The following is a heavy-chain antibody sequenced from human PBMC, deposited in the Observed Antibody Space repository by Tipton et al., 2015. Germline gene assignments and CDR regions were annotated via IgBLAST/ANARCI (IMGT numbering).Heavy chain of an antibody. CDR1: GFTFSSYV. CDR2: ISDSGGSP. D-gene: IGHD1-26*01. J-gene: IGHJ3*01. CDR3: ATGFGGSSLGAFDV. V-gene: IGHV3-23*01. Sequence: SLRLSCAASGFTFSSYVTAWVRQTPGKGLEWVSVISDSGGSPYYADSVKGRFTISRDNSKNALYLQMSSLRAEDTAVYYCATGFGGSSLGAFDVWGQGTRVTVSS.